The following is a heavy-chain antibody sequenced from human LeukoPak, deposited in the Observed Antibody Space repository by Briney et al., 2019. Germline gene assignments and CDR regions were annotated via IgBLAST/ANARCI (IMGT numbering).Heavy chain of an antibody. CDR3: ARDYFGSIAARPAMGY. V-gene: IGHV1-2*02. CDR1: GYTFTGYY. D-gene: IGHD6-6*01. J-gene: IGHJ4*02. Sequence: ASVKVSCKASGYTFTGYYMHWVRQAPGQGLEWMGWINPNSGGTNYAQKFQGRVTMTRDTSISTAYMELSRLRSDDTAVYYCARDYFGSIAARPAMGYWGQGTLVTVSS. CDR2: INPNSGGT.